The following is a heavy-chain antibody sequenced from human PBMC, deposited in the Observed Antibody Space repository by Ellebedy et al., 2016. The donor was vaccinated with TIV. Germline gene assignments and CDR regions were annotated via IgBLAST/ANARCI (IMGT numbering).Heavy chain of an antibody. D-gene: IGHD4-11*01. J-gene: IGHJ5*02. CDR1: GRSFSGYY. CDR3: ARRDYSNYVGWFDP. CDR2: INHSGST. Sequence: SETLSLXXAVYGRSFSGYYWSWIRQPPGKGLEWIGEINHSGSTYYNPSLKSRVTISVDTSKNQFSLKLSSVTAADTAVYYCARRDYSNYVGWFDPWGQGTLVTVSS. V-gene: IGHV4-34*01.